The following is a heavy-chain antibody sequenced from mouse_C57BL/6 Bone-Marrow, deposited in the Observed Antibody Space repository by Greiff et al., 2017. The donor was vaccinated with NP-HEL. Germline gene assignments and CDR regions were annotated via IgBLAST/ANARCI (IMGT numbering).Heavy chain of an antibody. D-gene: IGHD1-2*01. Sequence: VQLKESGPELVKPGASVKLSCKASGYTFTSYDINWVKQRPGQGLEWIGWIYPRDGSTKYNEKFKGKATLTVDTSSSTAYMELHSLTSEDSAVYFCAPPGYGGYWGQGTTLTVSS. V-gene: IGHV1-85*01. CDR2: IYPRDGST. J-gene: IGHJ2*01. CDR3: APPGYGGY. CDR1: GYTFTSYD.